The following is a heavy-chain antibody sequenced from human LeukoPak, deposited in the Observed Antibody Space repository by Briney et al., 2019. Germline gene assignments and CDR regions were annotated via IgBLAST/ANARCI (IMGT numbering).Heavy chain of an antibody. CDR3: ARAPSPEYYDFWSGYSSPEYYYYMDV. J-gene: IGHJ6*03. Sequence: ASVKVSCKASGYTFTGYYMHWVRQAPGQGLEWMGWINPNSGGTNYAQKFQGRVTMTRDTSISTAYMELSRLRSDDTAVYYCARAPSPEYYDFWSGYSSPEYYYYMDVWGKGTTVTVSS. CDR2: INPNSGGT. V-gene: IGHV1-2*02. D-gene: IGHD3-3*01. CDR1: GYTFTGYY.